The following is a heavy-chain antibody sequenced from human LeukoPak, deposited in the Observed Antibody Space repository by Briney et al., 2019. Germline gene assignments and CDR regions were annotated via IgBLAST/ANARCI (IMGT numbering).Heavy chain of an antibody. CDR3: AKDREPMGDRGRSSWYRIGGSFDP. J-gene: IGHJ5*02. V-gene: IGHV3-23*01. CDR1: GFTFSSYA. D-gene: IGHD6-13*01. Sequence: QAGGSLRLSCAASGFTFSSYAMSWVRQAPGKGLEWVSAISGSGGSTYYADSVKGRFTISRDNSKNTLYLQMNSLRAEDTAVYYCAKDREPMGDRGRSSWYRIGGSFDPWGQGTLVTVSS. CDR2: ISGSGGST.